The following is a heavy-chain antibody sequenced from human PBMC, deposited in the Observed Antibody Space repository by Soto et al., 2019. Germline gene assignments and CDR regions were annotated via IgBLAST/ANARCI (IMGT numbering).Heavy chain of an antibody. V-gene: IGHV3-33*03. D-gene: IGHD3-22*01. J-gene: IGHJ4*02. CDR2: IWYDGNKK. CDR3: VVDTSGLLDY. Sequence: VGSLRLSCAASGFTFSSNGMHWVRQAPGKGLEWVAVIWYDGNKKYYGDSVRGRFTISRDNSKNTLYLEMNSLRAEDTAVYYCVVDTSGLLDYWGQGTQVTVSS. CDR1: GFTFSSNG.